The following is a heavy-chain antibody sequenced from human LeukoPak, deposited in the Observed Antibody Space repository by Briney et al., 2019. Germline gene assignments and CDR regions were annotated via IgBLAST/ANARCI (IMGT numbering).Heavy chain of an antibody. CDR1: GFTFSSYG. D-gene: IGHD3-3*01. Sequence: GRSLRLSCAASGFTFSSYGMHWVRQAPGKGLEWVAVISYDGSNKYYAGSVKGRFTISRDNSKNTLYLQMNSLRAEDTAVYYCAKTIVLFGVVTPPDYWGQGTLVTVSS. V-gene: IGHV3-30*18. CDR3: AKTIVLFGVVTPPDY. CDR2: ISYDGSNK. J-gene: IGHJ4*02.